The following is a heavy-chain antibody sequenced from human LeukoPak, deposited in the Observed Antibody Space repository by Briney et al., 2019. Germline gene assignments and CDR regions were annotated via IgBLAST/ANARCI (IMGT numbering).Heavy chain of an antibody. Sequence: ETLSLTCTVSGVSVSRYYWSWIRQPPGKGLEWIGYIYYSGSTNYNPSLRSRVTISVDTSKNQFSLQVNSVIAADTAVYYCARQLTSSSSWLWGQGTLVTVSS. D-gene: IGHD6-6*01. V-gene: IGHV4-59*08. CDR2: IYYSGST. CDR3: ARQLTSSSSWL. CDR1: GVSVSRYY. J-gene: IGHJ4*02.